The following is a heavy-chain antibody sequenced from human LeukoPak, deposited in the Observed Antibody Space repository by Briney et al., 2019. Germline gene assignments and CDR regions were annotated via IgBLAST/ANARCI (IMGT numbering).Heavy chain of an antibody. CDR3: AKDYTPRRYYYYMDV. Sequence: GGSLRLSCAASGFTFVVFAMHWVGQVQGKGLGWVSGISCNSGSIDYADSVKGRFTISRDNAKNSLYLQMNSLRAEDTALYYCAKDYTPRRYYYYMDVWGKGTTVTVSS. J-gene: IGHJ6*03. CDR2: ISCNSGSI. CDR1: GFTFVVFA. D-gene: IGHD2-15*01. V-gene: IGHV3-9*01.